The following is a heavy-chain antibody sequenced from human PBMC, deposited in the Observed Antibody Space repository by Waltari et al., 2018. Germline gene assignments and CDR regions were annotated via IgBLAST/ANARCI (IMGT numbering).Heavy chain of an antibody. D-gene: IGHD6-19*01. CDR2: INPIFGTA. CDR3: ARSATYIAVAGIFDL. V-gene: IGHV1-69*12. Sequence: QVQLVQSGAEVKKPGSSVKVSCKASGGTFSSYAISWVRQAPGQGLEWMGGINPIFGTANYAQKFQGRVTITADESTSTAYMELSSLRSEDTAVYYCARSATYIAVAGIFDLWGRGTLVTVSS. CDR1: GGTFSSYA. J-gene: IGHJ2*01.